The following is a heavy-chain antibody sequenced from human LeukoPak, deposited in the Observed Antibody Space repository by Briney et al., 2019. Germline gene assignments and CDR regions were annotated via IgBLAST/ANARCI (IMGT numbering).Heavy chain of an antibody. D-gene: IGHD3-16*01. CDR2: IKQDGSEK. CDR3: ARDLPYGGYYMDV. CDR1: GFTFSSYW. V-gene: IGHV3-7*01. Sequence: GGSLRLSCAASGFTFSSYWMSWVRQAPGKGLEWVANIKQDGSEKYYVDSVKGRFTISRGNAKNSLYLQMNSLRAEDTAVYYCARDLPYGGYYMDVWGKGTTVTVSS. J-gene: IGHJ6*03.